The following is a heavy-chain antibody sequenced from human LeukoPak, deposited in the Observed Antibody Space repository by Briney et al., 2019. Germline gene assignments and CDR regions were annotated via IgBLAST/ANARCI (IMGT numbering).Heavy chain of an antibody. Sequence: ASVKVSCKVSGYTLTELSMHWVRQAPGKGLEWMGGFDPEDGETIYAQKFQGRVTMTEDTSTDTAYMELSSLRSEDTAVYYCAKSLRYFDWLLLSYFDYWGQGTLVTVSS. CDR2: FDPEDGET. D-gene: IGHD3-9*01. CDR3: AKSLRYFDWLLLSYFDY. J-gene: IGHJ4*02. CDR1: GYTLTELS. V-gene: IGHV1-24*01.